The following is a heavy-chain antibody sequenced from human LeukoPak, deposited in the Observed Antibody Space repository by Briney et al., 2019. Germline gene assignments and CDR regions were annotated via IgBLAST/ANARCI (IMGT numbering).Heavy chain of an antibody. CDR3: ARAVQYYDFWSGHVDY. Sequence: GASVKVSCKASGYTFTGYYMHWVRQAPGQGLEWMGWINPNSGGTNYAQKFQGRVTMTRDTSISTAYMELSRLRSDDTAVYYCARAVQYYDFWSGHVDYWGQGTLVTVSS. D-gene: IGHD3-3*01. CDR2: INPNSGGT. V-gene: IGHV1-2*02. J-gene: IGHJ4*02. CDR1: GYTFTGYY.